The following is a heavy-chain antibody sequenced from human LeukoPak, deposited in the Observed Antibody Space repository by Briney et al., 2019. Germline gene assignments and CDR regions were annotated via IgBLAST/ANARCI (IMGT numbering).Heavy chain of an antibody. CDR3: AQAGGYYFDN. D-gene: IGHD3-16*01. Sequence: NRGGSQRLSCAASGFTFSDYYMNWIRQTPGKGLEWISYISGSSSSTNYADSVKGRFTISRDNAKNSLYLQMNSLRAEDTGLYYCAQAGGYYFDNWGQGNLVSVSS. J-gene: IGHJ4*02. CDR1: GFTFSDYY. V-gene: IGHV3-11*06. CDR2: ISGSSSST.